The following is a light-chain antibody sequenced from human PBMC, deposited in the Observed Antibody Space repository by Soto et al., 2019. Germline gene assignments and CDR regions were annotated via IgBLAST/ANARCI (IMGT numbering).Light chain of an antibody. CDR3: QQRSNWPPRT. V-gene: IGKV3-11*01. J-gene: IGKJ4*01. CDR1: QSVSSN. CDR2: DAS. Sequence: EIVMTQSPATLSVSPGERATLSCRASQSVSSNLAWYQQKPGQAPRLLIYDASNRATGIPARFSGSGSGTDFTLTISRLQHEAFEVYYCQQRSNWPPRTFGGGTKVDIK.